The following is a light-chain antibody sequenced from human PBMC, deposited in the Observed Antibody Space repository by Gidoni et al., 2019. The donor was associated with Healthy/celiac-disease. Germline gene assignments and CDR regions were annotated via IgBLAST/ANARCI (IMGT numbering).Light chain of an antibody. J-gene: IGKJ1*01. Sequence: AIRITQSPSSLSASTGDRVPITCRASQGISSYLAWYQQKPGKAPKLLVYAASTLQRGVPSRFSGSGSGTDFTLTISGLESEDFATYYCQGYYSYPQTFGEGTKVEIK. CDR2: AAS. CDR1: QGISSY. CDR3: QGYYSYPQT. V-gene: IGKV1-8*01.